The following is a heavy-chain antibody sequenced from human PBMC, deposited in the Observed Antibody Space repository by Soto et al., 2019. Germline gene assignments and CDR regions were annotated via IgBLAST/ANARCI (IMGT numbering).Heavy chain of an antibody. CDR2: IHNSGTS. V-gene: IGHV4-59*01. J-gene: IGHJ4*02. CDR3: ARGELGGFDY. D-gene: IGHD6-13*01. Sequence: SETLSLTCTVSGDTSTSYYWGWIRQAPGKGLEWIGHIHNSGTSTHNPSLNGRVTISIDMSKKQFSLKLTSLTSADTAVYYCARGELGGFDYWGQGTLVTVSS. CDR1: GDTSTSYY.